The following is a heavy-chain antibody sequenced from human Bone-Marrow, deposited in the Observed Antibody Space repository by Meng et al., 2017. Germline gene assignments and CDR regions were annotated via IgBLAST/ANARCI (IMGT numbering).Heavy chain of an antibody. J-gene: IGHJ3*02. CDR2: IYYSGST. D-gene: IGHD6-13*01. V-gene: IGHV4-39*07. CDR3: ARSMDFNDGAAAQIGAFDI. Sequence: WVRQAPGKGLEWIGSIYYSGSTYYNPSLKSRVTISVDTSKNQFSLKLSSVTAADTAVYYCARSMDFNDGAAAQIGAFDIWGQGTMVTVSS.